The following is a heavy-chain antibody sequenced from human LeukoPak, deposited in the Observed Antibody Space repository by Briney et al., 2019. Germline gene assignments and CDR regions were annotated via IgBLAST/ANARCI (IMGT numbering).Heavy chain of an antibody. CDR1: GGSISSSSYY. D-gene: IGHD5-18*01. CDR3: ARHVRGGTATLFDY. Sequence: PSETLSLTCTVSGGSISSSSYYWGWIRQPPGKGLEWIGSIYYSGSTYYNPSLKSRVTISVDTSKNQFFMKLSSVTDADTAVYYCARHVRGGTATLFDYWGQGTLVTVSS. V-gene: IGHV4-39*01. J-gene: IGHJ4*02. CDR2: IYYSGST.